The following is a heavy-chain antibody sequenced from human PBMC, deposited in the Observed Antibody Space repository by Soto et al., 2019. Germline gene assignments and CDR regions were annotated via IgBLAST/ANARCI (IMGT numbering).Heavy chain of an antibody. Sequence: SETLSLTCGVSGGSFSGYQWNWIRQSPGQGLEWIGEINHSGTTKYNPSLESRINLSVDTSKRQFSLKMFSVTAADTAIYYCARGWRFDPWGKGTQVTVSS. CDR3: ARGWRFDP. J-gene: IGHJ5*02. CDR2: INHSGTT. CDR1: GGSFSGYQ. D-gene: IGHD1-1*01. V-gene: IGHV4-34*01.